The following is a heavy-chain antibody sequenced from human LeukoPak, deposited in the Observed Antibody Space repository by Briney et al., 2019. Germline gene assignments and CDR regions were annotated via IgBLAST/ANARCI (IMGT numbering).Heavy chain of an antibody. CDR2: ITGDGGGT. J-gene: IGHJ4*02. D-gene: IGHD1-26*01. Sequence: PSETLSLTCAVYGGSFSGYYWSWVRQAPGKGLGWVSAITGDGGGTNYADSVKGRFTISRDNSKNTLYLQMNSLRAEDTAVYYCAKETSSGNFVTIDCWGQGTLVTVSS. V-gene: IGHV3-23*01. CDR3: AKETSSGNFVTIDC. CDR1: GGSFSGYY.